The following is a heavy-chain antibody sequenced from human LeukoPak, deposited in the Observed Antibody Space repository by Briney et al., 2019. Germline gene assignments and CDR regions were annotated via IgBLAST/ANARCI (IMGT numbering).Heavy chain of an antibody. CDR2: ISSSSSTI. J-gene: IGHJ4*02. Sequence: GGSLRLSCAASGFTFSSYSMNWVRQAPGKGLEWVSYISSSSSTIYYADSVKGRFTISRDNAKNSLYLQMNSLRAEDTAVYYCARDVGGYDWRRYFDYWGQGTLVTVSS. D-gene: IGHD5-12*01. CDR3: ARDVGGYDWRRYFDY. V-gene: IGHV3-48*04. CDR1: GFTFSSYS.